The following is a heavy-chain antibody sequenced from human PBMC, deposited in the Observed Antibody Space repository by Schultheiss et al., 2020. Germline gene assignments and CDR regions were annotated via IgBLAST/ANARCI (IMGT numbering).Heavy chain of an antibody. CDR1: GFTFSSYA. J-gene: IGHJ4*02. D-gene: IGHD3-22*01. Sequence: GESLKISCAASGFTFSSYAMSWVRQAPGKGLEWVSAISGSGGSTYYADSVKGRFTISRDNSKNTLYLQMNSLRAEDTAVYYCAKGLHYDSSGYYYVAFDYWGQGTLVTVSS. CDR2: ISGSGGST. CDR3: AKGLHYDSSGYYYVAFDY. V-gene: IGHV3-23*01.